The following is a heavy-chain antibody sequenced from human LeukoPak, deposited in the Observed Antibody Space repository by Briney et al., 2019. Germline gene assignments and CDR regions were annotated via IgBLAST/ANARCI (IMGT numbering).Heavy chain of an antibody. V-gene: IGHV4-59*08. D-gene: IGHD6-13*01. Sequence: SETLSLTCTVSGASINNYYWSWIRQPPGEGLEWIGYISYSGNTNYNPSLKSRLTISVDTSKNQFSLKLTSVTAADTAVYYCARRYAAYGIAEYYYDSWGQGSLVTVSS. J-gene: IGHJ4*02. CDR2: ISYSGNT. CDR3: ARRYAAYGIAEYYYDS. CDR1: GASINNYY.